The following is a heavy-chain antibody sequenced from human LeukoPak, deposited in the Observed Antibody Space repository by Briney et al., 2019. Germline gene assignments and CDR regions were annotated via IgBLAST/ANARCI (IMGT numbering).Heavy chain of an antibody. Sequence: SETLSLTXAVYGGSFSGYYWSWIRQPPGEGLEWIGEINHSGSTNYNPSLKSRVTISVDTSKNQFSLKLSSVTAADTAVYYCARGYAFDIWGQGTMVTVSS. V-gene: IGHV4-34*01. J-gene: IGHJ3*02. CDR2: INHSGST. CDR1: GGSFSGYY. CDR3: ARGYAFDI.